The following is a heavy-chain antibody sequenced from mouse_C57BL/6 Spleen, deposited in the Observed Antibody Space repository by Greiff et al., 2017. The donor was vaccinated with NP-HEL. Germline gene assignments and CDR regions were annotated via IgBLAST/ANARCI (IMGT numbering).Heavy chain of an antibody. D-gene: IGHD2-3*01. V-gene: IGHV1-80*01. Sequence: QVQLQQSGAELVKPGASVKISCKASGYAFSSYWMNWVKQRPGKGLEWIGQIYPGDGDTNYNGKFKGKATLTADKSSSTAYMQLSSLTSEDSAVYFCARLPDYDGYFDYWGQGTTLTVSS. CDR2: IYPGDGDT. J-gene: IGHJ2*01. CDR3: ARLPDYDGYFDY. CDR1: GYAFSSYW.